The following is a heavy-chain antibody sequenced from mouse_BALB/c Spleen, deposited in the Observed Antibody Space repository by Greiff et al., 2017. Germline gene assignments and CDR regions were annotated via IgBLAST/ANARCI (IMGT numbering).Heavy chain of an antibody. J-gene: IGHJ2*01. CDR3: ASDRGYGYPFDY. Sequence: EVQVVESGGGLVKPGGSLKLSCAASGFTFSDYYMYWVRQTPEKRLEWVATISDGGSYTYYPDSVKGRFTISSDNAKNNLYLQMSRLKSEDTAMYYCASDRGYGYPFDYWGQGTTVTVSS. CDR2: ISDGGSYT. CDR1: GFTFSDYY. D-gene: IGHD1-2*01. V-gene: IGHV5-4*02.